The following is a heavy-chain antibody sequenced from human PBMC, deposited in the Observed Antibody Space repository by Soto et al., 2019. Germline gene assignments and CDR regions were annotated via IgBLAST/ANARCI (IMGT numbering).Heavy chain of an antibody. Sequence: SETLSLTCTVSGGSISRSAYFWGWVRQPPGKGLDWIGTIYYSGSTFYKPSLKSQVAIFVDTSKNQFSLHLNFVTAADTAVYYCARELGGAIDFWGLGTLVTVSS. V-gene: IGHV4-39*01. CDR1: GGSISRSAYF. CDR2: IYYSGST. CDR3: ARELGGAIDF. D-gene: IGHD1-26*01. J-gene: IGHJ4*02.